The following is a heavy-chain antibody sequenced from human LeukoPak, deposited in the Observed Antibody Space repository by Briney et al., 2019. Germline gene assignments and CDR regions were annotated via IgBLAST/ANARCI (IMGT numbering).Heavy chain of an antibody. J-gene: IGHJ4*02. V-gene: IGHV4-30-4*08. CDR2: IYYSGST. CDR1: GGSISSGDYC. D-gene: IGHD6-13*01. CDR3: ARGPGIAAAGNDY. Sequence: PSETLSLTCTVSGGSISSGDYCWSWIRQPPGKGLEWIGYIYYSGSTYYNPSLKSRVTISVDTSKNQFSLKLSSVTAADTAVYYCARGPGIAAAGNDYWGQGTLVTVSS.